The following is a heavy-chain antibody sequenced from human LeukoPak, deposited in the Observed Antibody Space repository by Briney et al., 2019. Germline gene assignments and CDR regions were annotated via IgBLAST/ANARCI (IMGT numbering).Heavy chain of an antibody. Sequence: SETLFPTCTVPDASISDYYWTWIRQSPGKGLEWIGYSGSTKYNPALKSRVTISEDTSKNQVSLRLSSVSAADTAVYYCARTRRHYYGSGSNMTPWPAGMDVWGQGTPVSVSS. V-gene: IGHV4-59*01. CDR1: DASISDYY. CDR2: SGST. J-gene: IGHJ6*02. D-gene: IGHD3-10*01. CDR3: ARTRRHYYGSGSNMTPWPAGMDV.